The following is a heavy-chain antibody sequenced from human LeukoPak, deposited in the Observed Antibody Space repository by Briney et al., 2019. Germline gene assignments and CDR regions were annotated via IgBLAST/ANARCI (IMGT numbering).Heavy chain of an antibody. CDR3: ARVPYGSGSYYPLSWFDP. CDR1: GGSISSSSYY. Sequence: SETMSLTCTVSGGSISSSSYYWGWIRQPPGKGLEWIGSIYYSGSTYYNPSLKSRVTMSVDTSKNQFSRKLSSVTAADTAVYYCARVPYGSGSYYPLSWFDPWGQGTLVTVSP. V-gene: IGHV4-39*07. J-gene: IGHJ5*02. CDR2: IYYSGST. D-gene: IGHD3-10*01.